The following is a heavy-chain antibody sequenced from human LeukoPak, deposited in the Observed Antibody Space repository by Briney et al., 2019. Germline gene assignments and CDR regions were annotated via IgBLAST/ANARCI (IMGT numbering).Heavy chain of an antibody. D-gene: IGHD3-10*01. CDR2: IYFNSGGT. CDR3: AGNGNNYGSLFDY. J-gene: IGHJ4*02. Sequence: ASVKVSCKASGYTFTGYYIHWVRQAPGQGLEWMGWIYFNSGGTNYAQKFQGRVTMTRDTSISTAYMELSRLRSDDTAVYYCAGNGNNYGSLFDYWGQGTLVTVSS. V-gene: IGHV1-2*02. CDR1: GYTFTGYY.